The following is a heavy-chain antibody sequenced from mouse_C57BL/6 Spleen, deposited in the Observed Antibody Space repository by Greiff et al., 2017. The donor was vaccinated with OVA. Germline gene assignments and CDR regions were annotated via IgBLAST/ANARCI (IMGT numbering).Heavy chain of an antibody. J-gene: IGHJ3*01. Sequence: QVQLQQPGAELVRPGSSVKLSCKASGYTFTSYWMDWVKQRPGQGLEWIGNIYPSDSETHYNQKFKDKATLAVDKSSSTAYMQLSSLTSEDSAVYYCARRSEISYYGSSFAYWGQGTLVTVSA. CDR3: ARRSEISYYGSSFAY. CDR1: GYTFTSYW. D-gene: IGHD1-1*01. CDR2: IYPSDSET. V-gene: IGHV1-61*01.